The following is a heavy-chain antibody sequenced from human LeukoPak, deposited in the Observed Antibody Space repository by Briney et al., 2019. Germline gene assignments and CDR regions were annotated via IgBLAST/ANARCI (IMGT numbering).Heavy chain of an antibody. CDR1: GDSIRSSY. J-gene: IGHJ6*01. D-gene: IGHD3-16*01. V-gene: IGHV4-59*01. CDR3: TRGGGGSYYYYGLDV. Sequence: PSETLSLTCTVSGDSIRSSYWSWIRQSPEKGLEWIGYMYHSGSTTYNPSLKSRAIMSVDTSKNQFSLNLTSVTPADTAVYYCTRGGGGSYYYYGLDVWGQGTTVIVSS. CDR2: MYHSGST.